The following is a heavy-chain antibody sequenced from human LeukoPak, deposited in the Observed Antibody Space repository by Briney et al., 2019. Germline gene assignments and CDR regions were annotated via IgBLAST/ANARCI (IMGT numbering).Heavy chain of an antibody. D-gene: IGHD6-19*01. J-gene: IGHJ4*02. CDR1: GYTFTSYD. V-gene: IGHV1-8*01. Sequence: ASVKVSCKASGYTFTSYDINWVRQATGQGLEWMGWMNPNSGNAGYAQKFQGRVTITRNTSISTAYMELSSLRSDDTAVYYCAREAAVAGTFIYWGQGTLVTVSP. CDR2: MNPNSGNA. CDR3: AREAAVAGTFIY.